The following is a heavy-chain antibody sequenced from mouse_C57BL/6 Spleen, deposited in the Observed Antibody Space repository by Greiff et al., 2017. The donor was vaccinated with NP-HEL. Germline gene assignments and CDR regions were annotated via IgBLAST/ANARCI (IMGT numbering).Heavy chain of an antibody. CDR1: GYSFTSYY. CDR3: ASDYGSSHYYAMDY. J-gene: IGHJ4*01. Sequence: QVQLKESGPELVKPGASVKISCKASGYSFTSYYIHWVKQRPGQGLEWIGWIYPGSGNTKYNEKFKGKATLTADTSSSTAYMQLSSLTSEDSAVYYCASDYGSSHYYAMDYWGQGTSVTVSS. CDR2: IYPGSGNT. D-gene: IGHD1-1*01. V-gene: IGHV1-66*01.